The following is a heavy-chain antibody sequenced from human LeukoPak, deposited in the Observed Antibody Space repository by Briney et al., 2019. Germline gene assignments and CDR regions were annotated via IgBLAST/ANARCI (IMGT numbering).Heavy chain of an antibody. CDR3: ARDAVATGIGAFDI. V-gene: IGHV4-59*01. Sequence: SETLSLTCTVSGGSISTYYWSWIRQPPGKGLKWIGCIYDSGSTKYNPSLKSRVTISVDTSKNQLSLKMSSVTAADTAVYYCARDAVATGIGAFDIWGQGTMVTVSS. J-gene: IGHJ3*02. CDR2: IYDSGST. D-gene: IGHD5-12*01. CDR1: GGSISTYY.